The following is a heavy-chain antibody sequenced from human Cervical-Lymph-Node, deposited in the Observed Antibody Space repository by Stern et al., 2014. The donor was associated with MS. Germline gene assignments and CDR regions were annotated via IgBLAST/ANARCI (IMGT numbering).Heavy chain of an antibody. CDR2: IWSDGSNE. CDR1: GFTFSRNG. J-gene: IGHJ5*02. D-gene: IGHD6-19*01. V-gene: IGHV3-33*01. Sequence: VQLVESGGGVVQPGRSLRLSCAASGFTFSRNGMHWVRQAPGKGLEWVAVIWSDGSNENYVDSVKGRFTISRDNSKNTLYLQMNSLRVEDTAVYYCVAYASGDNINHWGQGTLVTVSS. CDR3: VAYASGDNINH.